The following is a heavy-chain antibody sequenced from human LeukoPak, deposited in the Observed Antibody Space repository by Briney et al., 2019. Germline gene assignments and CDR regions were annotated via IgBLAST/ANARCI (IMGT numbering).Heavy chain of an antibody. D-gene: IGHD6-13*01. V-gene: IGHV4-38-2*02. CDR2: IYHSGST. CDR3: ARANSSPYYMDV. Sequence: PSETLSLTCSVSGYSISSGYYWGWIRQPPGKGLEWIGSIYHSGSTYYNPSLKSRVTISVDTSKNQFSLKLSSVTAADTAVYYCARANSSPYYMDVWGKGTTVTVSS. CDR1: GYSISSGYY. J-gene: IGHJ6*03.